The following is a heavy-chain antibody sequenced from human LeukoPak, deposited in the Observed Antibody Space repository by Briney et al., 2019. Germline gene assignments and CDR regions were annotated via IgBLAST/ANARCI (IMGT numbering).Heavy chain of an antibody. Sequence: SETLSLTXTVSGGSISSYYWSWIRQPPGKGLEWIGYIYYSGSTNYNPSLKSRVTISVDTSKNQFSLKLSSVTAADTAVYYCASGREDYGDYVSKTGAFDIWGQGTMVTVSS. V-gene: IGHV4-59*01. CDR2: IYYSGST. D-gene: IGHD4-17*01. CDR3: ASGREDYGDYVSKTGAFDI. J-gene: IGHJ3*02. CDR1: GGSISSYY.